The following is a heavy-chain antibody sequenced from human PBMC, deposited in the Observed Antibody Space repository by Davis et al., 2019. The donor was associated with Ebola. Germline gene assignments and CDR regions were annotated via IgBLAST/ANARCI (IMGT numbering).Heavy chain of an antibody. D-gene: IGHD6-6*01. CDR2: IYYSGST. J-gene: IGHJ6*03. V-gene: IGHV4-59*01. CDR1: GGSISSYY. CDR3: ARGGIAARPGYYYMDV. Sequence: PSETLSLTCTVSGGSISSYYWSWIRQPPGKGLEWIGYIYYSGSTNYNPSLKSRVTISVDTSKNQFSLKLSSVTAADTAVYYCARGGIAARPGYYYMDVWGKGTTVTVSS.